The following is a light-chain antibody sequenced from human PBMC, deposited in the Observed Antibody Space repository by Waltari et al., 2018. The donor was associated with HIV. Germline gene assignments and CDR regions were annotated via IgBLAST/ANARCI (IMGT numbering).Light chain of an antibody. J-gene: IGLJ2*01. CDR3: QSYDSTLRVV. CDR1: SSNIGATYD. CDR2: ANN. Sequence: QPVLTQPPSVSGAPGQRVTISCTRSSSNIGATYDVHWYQQLPGTAPKLRIYANNNGPAGVPDRFSGSKSGSSASLAITGLQAEDEADYYCQSYDSTLRVVFGGGTKLTVL. V-gene: IGLV1-40*01.